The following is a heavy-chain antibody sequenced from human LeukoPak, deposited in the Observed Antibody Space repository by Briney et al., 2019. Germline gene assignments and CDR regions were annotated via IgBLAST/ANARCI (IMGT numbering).Heavy chain of an antibody. J-gene: IGHJ4*02. CDR3: AKRGVVIRVILVGFHKEAYYFDS. CDR1: GITLSNYG. CDR2: ISGSGGNT. D-gene: IGHD3-22*01. Sequence: GGSLRLSCAVSGITLSNYGMSWVRQAPGKGLEWISGISGSGGNTYYADSVKGRFTISRDNSKNTLYLQMNSLRAEDTAVYFCAKRGVVIRVILVGFHKEAYYFDSWGQGALVTVSS. V-gene: IGHV3-23*01.